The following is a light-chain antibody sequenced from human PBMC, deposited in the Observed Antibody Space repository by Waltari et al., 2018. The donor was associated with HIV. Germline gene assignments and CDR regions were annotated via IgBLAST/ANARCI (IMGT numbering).Light chain of an antibody. CDR2: RDY. CDR3: VAWDDSLSGYV. CDR1: SSHVGRTL. V-gene: IGLV1-47*01. J-gene: IGLJ1*01. Sequence: QSVLTQPPSASGTLGQSVTISCPASSSHVGRTLLYRFQHVSGTAPKLLIYRDYQRLSWIPDRFSGSKSGASASLTISGLRSEDEADYYCVAWDDSLSGYVFGTGTKVSVL.